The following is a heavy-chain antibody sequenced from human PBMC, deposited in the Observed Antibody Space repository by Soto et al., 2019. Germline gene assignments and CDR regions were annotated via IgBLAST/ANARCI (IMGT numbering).Heavy chain of an antibody. CDR2: ISYDGSNK. D-gene: IGHD3-22*01. J-gene: IGHJ3*02. Sequence: QVQLVESGGGVVQPGRSLRLSCAASGFTFSSYGMHWVRQAPGKGLERVAVISYDGSNKYYADSVKGQFTSSRDNSKNSVYMQINRLRAEDTAVYYCAKPRIPHYYYSSRAACDILGQGTMVTVSS. V-gene: IGHV3-30*18. CDR3: AKPRIPHYYYSSRAACDI. CDR1: GFTFSSYG.